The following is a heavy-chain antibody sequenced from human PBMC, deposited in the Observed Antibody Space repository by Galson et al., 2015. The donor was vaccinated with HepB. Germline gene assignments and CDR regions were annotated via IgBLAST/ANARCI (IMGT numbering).Heavy chain of an antibody. CDR3: AKVRVGLGWFDP. Sequence: SVKVSCKASGYSFSSFGVTWVRQAPGQGLEWMGWVSAYNGDTKYAQKFQGRLIMTTDTSTTTAYMELRSLRSDDTAIYYCAKVRVGLGWFDPWGQGTLVTVSS. J-gene: IGHJ5*02. CDR1: GYSFSSFG. D-gene: IGHD1-26*01. CDR2: VSAYNGDT. V-gene: IGHV1-18*01.